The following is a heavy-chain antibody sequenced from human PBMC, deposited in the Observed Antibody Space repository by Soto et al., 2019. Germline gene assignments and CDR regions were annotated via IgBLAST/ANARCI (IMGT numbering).Heavy chain of an antibody. CDR3: ARNPSSYILSTFGNFYGMDV. J-gene: IGHJ6*02. Sequence: PSETLSLTCTVSGGSIISYYWSWIRQPPGKGLEWIGYIYYSGSTNYNPSLKSRVTISVDTSKNQFSLKLSSVTPADTAVYCCARNPSSYILSTFGNFYGMDVWGQGTSATVSS. V-gene: IGHV4-59*08. CDR2: IYYSGST. CDR1: GGSIISYY. D-gene: IGHD5-12*01.